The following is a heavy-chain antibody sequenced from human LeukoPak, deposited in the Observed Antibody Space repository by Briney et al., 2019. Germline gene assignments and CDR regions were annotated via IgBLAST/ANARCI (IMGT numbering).Heavy chain of an antibody. CDR1: GGSISGYY. V-gene: IGHV4-59*01. D-gene: IGHD5-12*01. CDR3: ARDQRCLRFHGGCDQWYFDL. CDR2: IYHSGFT. J-gene: IGHJ2*01. Sequence: KPSETLSLTCTVSGGSISGYYWSWLRQPPGKGLEWIGYIYHSGFTDYNPSLRSRVTIAADTSRNQFSLKLTSATAADTAMYYCARDQRCLRFHGGCDQWYFDLWGRGSLVTVSS.